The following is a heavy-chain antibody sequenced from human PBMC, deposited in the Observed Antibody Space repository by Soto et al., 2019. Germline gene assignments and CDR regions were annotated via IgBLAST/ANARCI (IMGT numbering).Heavy chain of an antibody. CDR1: GFTFSSYG. CDR3: ASGTERPPYYYGSGSYYSPG. Sequence: GGSLRLSCAASGFTFSSYGMHWVRQAPGKGLEWVAVIWYDGSNKYYADSVKGRFTISRDNSKNTLYLQMNSLRAEDTAVYYCASGTERPPYYYGSGSYYSPGWGQGTLVTVSS. V-gene: IGHV3-33*01. D-gene: IGHD3-10*01. J-gene: IGHJ4*02. CDR2: IWYDGSNK.